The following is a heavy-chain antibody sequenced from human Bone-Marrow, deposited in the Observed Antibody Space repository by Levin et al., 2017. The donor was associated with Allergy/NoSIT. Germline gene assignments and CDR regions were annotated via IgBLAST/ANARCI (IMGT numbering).Heavy chain of an antibody. J-gene: IGHJ5*02. V-gene: IGHV4-59*01. CDR2: IYHSGRT. Sequence: ESLKISCTVSRGFMRSFYWSWIRQPAGKGLEWIGHIYHSGRTTYNPSLQSRVTISIDTSKNHFSLTVNSVTAADTAVYYCARDAGHYYDSATYDPNWFDPWGPGTLVTVTS. CDR3: ARDAGHYYDSATYDPNWFDP. CDR1: RGFMRSFY. D-gene: IGHD3-22*01.